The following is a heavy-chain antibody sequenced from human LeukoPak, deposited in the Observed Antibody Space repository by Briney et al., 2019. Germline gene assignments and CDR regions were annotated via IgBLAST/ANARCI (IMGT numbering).Heavy chain of an antibody. J-gene: IGHJ4*02. Sequence: GGSLRLSCAASGFTFSSYAMSWVRQAPGKGLEWVSAISGSGGSAYYAGSVKGRFTISRDNSKNTLYLQMSSLRAEDMAVYYCAKDEAYYYDSSGYQNNYFDYWGQGTLVTVSS. V-gene: IGHV3-23*01. D-gene: IGHD3-22*01. CDR2: ISGSGGSA. CDR3: AKDEAYYYDSSGYQNNYFDY. CDR1: GFTFSSYA.